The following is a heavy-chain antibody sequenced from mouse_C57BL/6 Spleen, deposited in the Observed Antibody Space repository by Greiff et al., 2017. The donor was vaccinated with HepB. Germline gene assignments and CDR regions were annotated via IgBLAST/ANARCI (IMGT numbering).Heavy chain of an antibody. Sequence: QVQLQQPGAELVRPGTSVKLSCKASGYTFTSYWMHWVKQRPGQGLEWIGVIDPSDSYTNYNQKFKGKATLTVDTSSSTAYMQLSSLTSEDSAVYYCARSRGSNYDAMDYWGQGTSVTVSS. D-gene: IGHD1-1*01. CDR3: ARSRGSNYDAMDY. J-gene: IGHJ4*01. CDR1: GYTFTSYW. V-gene: IGHV1-59*01. CDR2: IDPSDSYT.